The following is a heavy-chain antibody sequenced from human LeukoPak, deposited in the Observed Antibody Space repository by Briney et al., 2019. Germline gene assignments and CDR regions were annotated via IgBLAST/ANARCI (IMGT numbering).Heavy chain of an antibody. Sequence: ASLKVSFKASGGTFTNYAITWVRHAPGQGLEWMGGIIPIFGTANYAHKFQGRVTITADESTTTAYMELSSLRSEDTAVYYCARGFQSTITTFMFDPWGQGTLVTVSS. J-gene: IGHJ5*02. CDR1: GGTFTNYA. V-gene: IGHV1-69*01. D-gene: IGHD1-1*01. CDR2: IIPIFGTA. CDR3: ARGFQSTITTFMFDP.